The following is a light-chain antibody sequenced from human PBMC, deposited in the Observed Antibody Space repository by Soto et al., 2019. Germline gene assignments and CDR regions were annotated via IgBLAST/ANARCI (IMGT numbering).Light chain of an antibody. Sequence: DIQMTQSPSTLSASVGDRVTITCRASQSISSWLAWYQQKPGKAPKLLIYKASSLERGVPSRFSGSGSGTEFTLTISSLQPDDFATYYCQQYNRYPYTFGQGTKVDIK. CDR2: KAS. CDR3: QQYNRYPYT. J-gene: IGKJ2*01. CDR1: QSISSW. V-gene: IGKV1-5*03.